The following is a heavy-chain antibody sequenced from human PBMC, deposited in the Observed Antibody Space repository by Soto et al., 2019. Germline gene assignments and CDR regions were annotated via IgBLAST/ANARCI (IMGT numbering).Heavy chain of an antibody. D-gene: IGHD2-15*01. V-gene: IGHV4-31*03. CDR2: NLDHVTS. Sequence: QVQLQESGPGLVKPSQTLSLICSVSGASISSGGYYWSWVRHFPGEGLEWIGSNLDHVTSHITPSLKSRVTRSVDTSKNLFSLKLSSVTAADTAVYYCARRIRGGSDRFDPWGQGTLVTVSS. CDR1: GASISSGGYY. J-gene: IGHJ5*02. CDR3: ARRIRGGSDRFDP.